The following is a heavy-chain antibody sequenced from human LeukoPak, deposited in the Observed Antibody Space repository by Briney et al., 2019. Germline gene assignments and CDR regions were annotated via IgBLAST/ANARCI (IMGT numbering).Heavy chain of an antibody. CDR3: AVRDGHSTSSGVT. V-gene: IGHV4-34*01. D-gene: IGHD6-6*01. CDR1: GGSFRNYY. CDR2: INQSGRT. Sequence: PSETLSLTCGFYGGSFRNYYWSCIRQSPGKGLEWIGEINQSGRTNYNPSLKTRLTISVDTAKNLFSLNLTSMTAADTATYYCAVRDGHSTSSGVTWGQGTLVTVSS. J-gene: IGHJ5*02.